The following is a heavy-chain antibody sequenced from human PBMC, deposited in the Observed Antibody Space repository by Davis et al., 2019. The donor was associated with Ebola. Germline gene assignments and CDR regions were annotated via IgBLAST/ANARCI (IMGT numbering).Heavy chain of an antibody. J-gene: IGHJ4*02. CDR1: GFTFSSYS. CDR3: ARDLTTGDLRYYDILTPKLYYFDY. Sequence: GESLKISCAASGFTFSSYSMSWVRQAPGKGLEWVSPISGSGVSTYYADSVKGRFTISRDNAKNSLYLQMNSLRAEDTAVYYCARDLTTGDLRYYDILTPKLYYFDYWGQGTLVTVSS. D-gene: IGHD3-9*01. V-gene: IGHV3-23*01. CDR2: ISGSGVST.